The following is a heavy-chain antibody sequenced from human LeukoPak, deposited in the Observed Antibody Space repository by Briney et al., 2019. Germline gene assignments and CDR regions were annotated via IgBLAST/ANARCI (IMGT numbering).Heavy chain of an antibody. CDR1: GFTFSSYA. Sequence: PGRSLRLSCAASGFTFSSYAMHWVRQAPGKGLVWVAVISYDGSNKYYADSVKGRFTISRDNSKNTLYLQMYSLRAEDTAVYYCARYASTWDLDSWGQGTLVTVSS. CDR3: ARYASTWDLDS. CDR2: ISYDGSNK. V-gene: IGHV3-30-3*01. D-gene: IGHD6-13*01. J-gene: IGHJ4*02.